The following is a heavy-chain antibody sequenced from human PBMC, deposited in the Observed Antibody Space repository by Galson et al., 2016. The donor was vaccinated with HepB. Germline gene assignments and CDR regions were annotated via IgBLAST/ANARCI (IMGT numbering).Heavy chain of an antibody. Sequence: SLRLSCAGSGFTLSTYAMSWVRQAPGKGLEWIASITAGNINYADSVRGRFTISRDDSKSTSYLDMTNLRTDDTATYYCSGGPRHSDWSWYGCLWGQGTWVTVAS. CDR3: SGGPRHSDWSWYGCL. CDR1: GFTLSTYA. J-gene: IGHJ4*02. D-gene: IGHD2-21*01. CDR2: ITAGNI. V-gene: IGHV3-23*01.